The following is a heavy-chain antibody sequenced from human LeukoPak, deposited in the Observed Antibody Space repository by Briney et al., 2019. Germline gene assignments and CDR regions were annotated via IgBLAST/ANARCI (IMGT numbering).Heavy chain of an antibody. CDR3: ASPPGYCSGGSCYHGFDY. J-gene: IGHJ4*02. V-gene: IGHV1-69*02. CDR2: IIPILGIA. Sequence: SVKVSCKASGGTFSSYTISWVRQAPGRGLEWMGRIIPILGIANYAQKFQGRVTITADKSTSTAYMELSSLRSEDTAVYYCASPPGYCSGGSCYHGFDYWGQGTLVTVSS. CDR1: GGTFSSYT. D-gene: IGHD2-15*01.